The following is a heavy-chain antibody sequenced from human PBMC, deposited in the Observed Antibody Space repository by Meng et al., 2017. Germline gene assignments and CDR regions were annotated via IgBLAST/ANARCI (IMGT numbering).Heavy chain of an antibody. V-gene: IGHV4-31*03. CDR1: VGSISSGGYY. D-gene: IGHD3-10*01. J-gene: IGHJ5*02. CDR2: IYYSGST. CDR3: ARDLHYGSGSYNWFDP. Sequence: QVPPQVSCPGLVTPSQPLSLTCTVSVGSISSGGYYWSWIRQHPGKGLEWIGYIYYSGSTYYNPSLKSRVTISVDTSKNQFSLKLSSVTAADTAVYYCARDLHYGSGSYNWFDPWGQGTLVTVSS.